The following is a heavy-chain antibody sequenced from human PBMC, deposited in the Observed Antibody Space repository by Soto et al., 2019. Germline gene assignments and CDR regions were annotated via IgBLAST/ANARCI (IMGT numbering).Heavy chain of an antibody. Sequence: LRLSCAASEFTFSSYAMSWVRQAPGKGLEWVSGISGSGGSTYYADSVKGRFTISRDNSKNMLYLQMNSLRAEDTAVYYCAKDQSAKNGASISSSCYLDYWGQGTLVTVSS. CDR1: EFTFSSYA. D-gene: IGHD2-2*01. V-gene: IGHV3-23*01. J-gene: IGHJ4*02. CDR2: ISGSGGST. CDR3: AKDQSAKNGASISSSCYLDY.